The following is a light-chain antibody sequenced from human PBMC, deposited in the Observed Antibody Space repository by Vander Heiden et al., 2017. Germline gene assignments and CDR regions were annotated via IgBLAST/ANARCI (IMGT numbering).Light chain of an antibody. V-gene: IGLV5-45*03. CDR3: LIWHTSAWV. CDR2: YNPDSDK. J-gene: IGLJ3*02. Sequence: QAVLTPPSSLSASPGASASLPCTLRSDINVGTSRIYWYQQKPASPPQYLLRYNPDSDKQQGSGVPSRFSGSKDASANAGILLISGLQSEDEADYYCLIWHTSAWVFGGGTKLTVL. CDR1: SDINVGTSR.